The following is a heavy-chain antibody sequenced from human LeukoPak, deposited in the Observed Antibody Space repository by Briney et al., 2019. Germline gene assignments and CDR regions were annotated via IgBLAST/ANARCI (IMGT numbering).Heavy chain of an antibody. V-gene: IGHV1-45*02. CDR1: GYTFTYHY. CDR3: ARDQERFYYDSSGSDFDY. Sequence: SVKVSCKASGYTFTYHYLHWVRQAPGQALEWMGWITPFNGNTNYAQKFQDRVTITRDRSMSTAYMELSRLRSDDTAVYYCARDQERFYYDSSGSDFDYWGQGTLVTVSS. CDR2: ITPFNGNT. D-gene: IGHD3-22*01. J-gene: IGHJ4*02.